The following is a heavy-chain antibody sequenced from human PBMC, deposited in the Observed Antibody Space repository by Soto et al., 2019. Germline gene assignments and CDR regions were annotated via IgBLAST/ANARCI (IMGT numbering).Heavy chain of an antibody. CDR3: ARDQDSSGWPYYYYYYGMDV. Sequence: ASVKVSCKASGYTFTGYYMHWVRQAPGQGLEWMGWISPNSGGTNYAQKFQGWVTMTRDTSISTAYMELSRLRSDDTAVYYCARDQDSSGWPYYYYYYGMDVWGQGTTVTVSS. CDR1: GYTFTGYY. CDR2: ISPNSGGT. J-gene: IGHJ6*02. V-gene: IGHV1-2*04. D-gene: IGHD6-19*01.